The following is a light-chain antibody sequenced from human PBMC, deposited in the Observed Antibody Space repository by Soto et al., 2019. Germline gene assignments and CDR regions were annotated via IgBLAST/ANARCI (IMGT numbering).Light chain of an antibody. CDR2: GAS. J-gene: IGKJ5*01. CDR3: QQYNNWPREI. Sequence: EIVRAQSPASVSLSPGERATLSFMAIQSVSSNLAWYQQKPVQAPRLLIYGASTRATGIPARFSGSGSGTEFTLTISSLQSEDFAVYYCQQYNNWPREIFGQGTRLEIK. V-gene: IGKV3-15*01. CDR1: QSVSSN.